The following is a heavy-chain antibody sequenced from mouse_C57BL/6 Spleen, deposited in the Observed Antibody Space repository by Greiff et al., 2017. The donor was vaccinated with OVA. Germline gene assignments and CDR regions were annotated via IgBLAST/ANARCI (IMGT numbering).Heavy chain of an antibody. CDR3: ARRATVVATDY. Sequence: EVNVVESGGGLVKPGGSLKLSCAASGFTFSDYGMHWVRQAPEKGLEWVAYISSGSSTIYYADTVKGRFTISRDNAKNTLFLQMTSLRSEDTAMYYCARRATVVATDYWGQGTSVTVSS. CDR1: GFTFSDYG. J-gene: IGHJ4*01. CDR2: ISSGSSTI. D-gene: IGHD1-1*01. V-gene: IGHV5-17*01.